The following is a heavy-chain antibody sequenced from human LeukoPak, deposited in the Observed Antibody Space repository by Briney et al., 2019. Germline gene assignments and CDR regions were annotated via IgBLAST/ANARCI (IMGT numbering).Heavy chain of an antibody. J-gene: IGHJ5*02. V-gene: IGHV4-34*11. Sequence: SETLSLTCAVYGGSFSGYYWTWIRQPPGKELEWIGYIYYSGSTKTNPSLKSRVTISVDTSKNQFSLKLSSVTAADTAVYFCARETLEGKFDPWGQGTLVTVSS. D-gene: IGHD1-1*01. CDR1: GGSFSGYY. CDR3: ARETLEGKFDP. CDR2: IYYSGST.